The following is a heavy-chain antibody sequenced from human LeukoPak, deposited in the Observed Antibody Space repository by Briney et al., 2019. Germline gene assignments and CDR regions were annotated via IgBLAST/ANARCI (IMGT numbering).Heavy chain of an antibody. V-gene: IGHV4-59*08. D-gene: IGHD6-13*01. Sequence: KPSETLSLTCTVSGASISSHYWSWIRQPPGKGLEWIGYNYYSGSTNYNPSLKSRVTMSVDTSKNQFSLKLSSVTAADTAVYYCARELSYSSSRYAMDVWGQGTTVTVSS. CDR1: GASISSHY. CDR2: NYYSGST. CDR3: ARELSYSSSRYAMDV. J-gene: IGHJ6*02.